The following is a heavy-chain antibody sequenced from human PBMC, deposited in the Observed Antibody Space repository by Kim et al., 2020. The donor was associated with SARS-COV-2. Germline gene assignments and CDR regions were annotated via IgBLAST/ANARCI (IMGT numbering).Heavy chain of an antibody. Sequence: SETLSLTCTVSGGSISSSSYYWGWIRQPPGKGLEWIGSIYYSGSTYHNPSLKSRVTISVDTSKNQFSLKLSSVTAAETAVYYCARVWNYDFWSGYSYGGAFDIWGQGTMVTVSS. CDR1: GGSISSSSYY. V-gene: IGHV4-39*01. CDR2: IYYSGST. J-gene: IGHJ3*02. D-gene: IGHD3-3*01. CDR3: ARVWNYDFWSGYSYGGAFDI.